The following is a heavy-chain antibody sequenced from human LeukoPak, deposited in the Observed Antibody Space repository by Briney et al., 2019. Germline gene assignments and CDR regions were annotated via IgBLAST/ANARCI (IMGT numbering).Heavy chain of an antibody. D-gene: IGHD2-21*02. V-gene: IGHV3-23*01. Sequence: PGGSLRLSCAASEFTFSSYAMTWVRQAPGKGLEWVSAISASGGATYYADSVKGRFTISRDDSKNTLYLQMNSLRAEDTAIYYCAKGAVVTANLDFWGQGTLVTVSS. CDR1: EFTFSSYA. CDR3: AKGAVVTANLDF. CDR2: ISASGGAT. J-gene: IGHJ4*02.